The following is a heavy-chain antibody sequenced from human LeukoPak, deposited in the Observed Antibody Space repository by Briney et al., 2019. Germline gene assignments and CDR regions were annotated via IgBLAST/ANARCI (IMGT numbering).Heavy chain of an antibody. CDR3: ARPGTNFAIDY. CDR1: GFTLSKHW. Sequence: GGSLRLSCAASGFTLSKHWMTWVRQAPGKGLECVAIIKQDGSEKYYVNSVKGRFTISRDNAKNSLYLQMNSLRAEDTAVYYCARPGTNFAIDYWGQGTLVTVSS. J-gene: IGHJ4*02. V-gene: IGHV3-7*01. CDR2: IKQDGSEK. D-gene: IGHD4-17*01.